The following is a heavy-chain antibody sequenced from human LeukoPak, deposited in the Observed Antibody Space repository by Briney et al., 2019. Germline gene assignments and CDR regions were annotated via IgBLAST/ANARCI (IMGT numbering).Heavy chain of an antibody. CDR3: ARLRGGQRWLQLPYYFDY. Sequence: SETLSLTCTVSGGSISSSSYYWGWIRQPRGKGLEWIGSIYYSGSTYYNPSLKSRVTISVDTSKNQFSLKLSSVTAADTAVYYCARLRGGQRWLQLPYYFDYWGQGTLVTVSS. V-gene: IGHV4-39*01. CDR2: IYYSGST. CDR1: GGSISSSSYY. J-gene: IGHJ4*02. D-gene: IGHD5-24*01.